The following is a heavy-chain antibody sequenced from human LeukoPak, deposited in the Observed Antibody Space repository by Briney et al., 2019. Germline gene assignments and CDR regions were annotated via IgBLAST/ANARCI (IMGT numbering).Heavy chain of an antibody. J-gene: IGHJ3*02. Sequence: SVKVSCKASGGTFSSYAISWVRQAPGQGLEWMGGFIPIFGTANYAQKFQGRVTITADKSTSTAYMELSSLRFEDTAVYYWARDCSSTSCYPPDDAFDIWGQGKMVTVSS. CDR3: ARDCSSTSCYPPDDAFDI. CDR2: FIPIFGTA. V-gene: IGHV1-69*06. D-gene: IGHD2-2*01. CDR1: GGTFSSYA.